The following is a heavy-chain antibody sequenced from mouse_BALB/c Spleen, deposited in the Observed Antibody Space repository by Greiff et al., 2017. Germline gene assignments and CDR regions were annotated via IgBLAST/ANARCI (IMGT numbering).Heavy chain of an antibody. CDR3: ARHGGAVFAY. CDR1: EYEFPSHD. Sequence: EVQRVESGGGLVQPGESLKLSCESNEYEFPSHDMSWVRKTPEKSLEWVATINSDGGSTYYPDTMERRFIITINNTKKSMYLQMSSLRTEDTALYYCARHGGAVFAYWGQGTLVTVSA. CDR2: INSDGGST. D-gene: IGHD1-1*02. V-gene: IGHV5-2*01. J-gene: IGHJ3*01.